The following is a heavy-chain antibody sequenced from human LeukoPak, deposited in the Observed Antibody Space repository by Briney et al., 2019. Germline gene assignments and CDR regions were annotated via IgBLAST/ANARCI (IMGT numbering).Heavy chain of an antibody. V-gene: IGHV4-59*01. J-gene: IGHJ3*02. D-gene: IGHD2-15*01. CDR1: GGSISSYY. CDR3: ARVPPLGYCSGGSCYSDAFDI. Sequence: SETLSLTCTVSGGSISSYYWSWVRQPPGKGLEWIGYIDYSGNTDYNPSLKSRVTISVDTSKNQFSLTLTSVTAADTALYYCARVPPLGYCSGGSCYSDAFDIWGQGTMVTVSS. CDR2: IDYSGNT.